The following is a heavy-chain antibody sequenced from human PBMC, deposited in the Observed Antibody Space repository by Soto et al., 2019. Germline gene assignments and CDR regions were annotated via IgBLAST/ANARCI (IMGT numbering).Heavy chain of an antibody. CDR1: GFNFGSYA. CDR3: AKEQATAPIRVLDD. J-gene: IGHJ4*02. V-gene: IGHV3-23*01. CDR2: IDYGRGT. D-gene: IGHD2-21*02. Sequence: GGSLRLSCAASGFNFGSYAMSWVRQAPGKGLEWVSAIDYGRGTYYADSVRGRFTISRDNSKNTVSLQMGSLRADDTAIYYCAKEQATAPIRVLDDWGRGTLVTVSS.